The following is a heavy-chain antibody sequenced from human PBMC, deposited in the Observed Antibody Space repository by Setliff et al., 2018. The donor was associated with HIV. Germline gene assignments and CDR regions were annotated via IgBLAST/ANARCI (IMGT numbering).Heavy chain of an antibody. D-gene: IGHD3-3*01. CDR1: GGSISSRNFY. J-gene: IGHJ6*02. CDR3: ARIFGDQGYYYGMDV. CDR2: IAYTGSG. Sequence: SETLSLTCTVSGGSISSRNFYWGWIRQPPGKGLEWIGSIAYTGSGYYNSSLKSRVTISVDTSKNQFSLKLSSVIAADTAVYYCARIFGDQGYYYGMDVWGQGTTVTVSS. V-gene: IGHV4-39*07.